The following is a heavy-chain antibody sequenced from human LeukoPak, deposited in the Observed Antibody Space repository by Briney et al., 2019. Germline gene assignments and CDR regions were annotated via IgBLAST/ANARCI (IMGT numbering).Heavy chain of an antibody. CDR1: GYTLTELS. D-gene: IGHD2-15*01. Sequence: GASVKVSCKVSGYTLTELSMHWVRQAPGKGLEWMGGFDPEDGETIYAQKFQGRVTMTEDTSTDTAYMELSSLRSEDTAVYYCATVAYCSGGSCSPDLYNWLDPWGQGTLVTVSS. CDR2: FDPEDGET. CDR3: ATVAYCSGGSCSPDLYNWLDP. J-gene: IGHJ5*02. V-gene: IGHV1-24*01.